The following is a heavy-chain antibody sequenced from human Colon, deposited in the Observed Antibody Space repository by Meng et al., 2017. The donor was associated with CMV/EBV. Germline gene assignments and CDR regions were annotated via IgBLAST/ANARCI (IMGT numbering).Heavy chain of an antibody. CDR2: IWYDGSNQ. V-gene: IGHV3-33*01. D-gene: IGHD2-2*01. Sequence: NFSSYGMHWVRQAPGKGLEWVAVIWYDGSNQYYADSVKGRFTISRDNSKNTLYLQMNSLRAEDTAVYYCHLRGAGYCSSTSCWTFDYWGQGTLVTVSS. CDR1: NFSSYG. J-gene: IGHJ4*02. CDR3: HLRGAGYCSSTSCWTFDY.